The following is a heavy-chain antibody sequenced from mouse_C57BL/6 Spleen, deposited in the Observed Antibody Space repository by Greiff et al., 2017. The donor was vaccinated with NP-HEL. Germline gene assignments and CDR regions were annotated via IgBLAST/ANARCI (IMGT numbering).Heavy chain of an antibody. J-gene: IGHJ4*01. CDR1: GFTFSSYG. V-gene: IGHV5-6*02. CDR3: ARRGIYDGYYDYAMDY. Sequence: EVKVVESGGDLVKPGGSLKLSCAASGFTFSSYGMSWVRQTPDKRLEWVATISSGGSYTYYPDSVKGRFTISRDNAKNTLYLQMSSLKSEDTAMYYCARRGIYDGYYDYAMDYWGQGTSVTVSS. CDR2: ISSGGSYT. D-gene: IGHD2-3*01.